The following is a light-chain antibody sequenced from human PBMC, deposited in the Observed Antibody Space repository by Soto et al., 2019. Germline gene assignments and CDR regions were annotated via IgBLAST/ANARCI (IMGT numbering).Light chain of an antibody. CDR3: SSYAGSSNV. CDR2: EVN. V-gene: IGLV2-8*01. CDR1: SSDVGGYND. J-gene: IGLJ1*01. Sequence: QSALTQPPSASGSPGQSVAISCTGTSSDVGGYNDVSWYQQHPGKAPKLMIYEVNKRPSGVPDRFSGSKSGNTASLTVSGLQAEDEADYYCSSYAGSSNVFGTGTKLTV.